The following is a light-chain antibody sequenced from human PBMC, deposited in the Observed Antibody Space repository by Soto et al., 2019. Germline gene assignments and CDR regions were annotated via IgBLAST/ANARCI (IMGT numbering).Light chain of an antibody. V-gene: IGLV2-14*01. Sequence: QAVVTQPASVSGSPGQTLTISCTGTSSDVGGFNYVSWYQQYPGEAPKLIIFEVSNRPSGISNRFSGSKSGNRASLTISGVQPEDEADYYCSSYTTSASRIFGGGTKVTVL. J-gene: IGLJ2*01. CDR3: SSYTTSASRI. CDR2: EVS. CDR1: SSDVGGFNY.